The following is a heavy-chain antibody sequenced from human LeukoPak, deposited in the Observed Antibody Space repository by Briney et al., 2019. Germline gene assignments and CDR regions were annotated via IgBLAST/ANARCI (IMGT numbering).Heavy chain of an antibody. Sequence: GASVKVSCKVSGYTLTELSMHWVRQAPGKGLEWMGGFDPEDGETIYAQKFQGRVTMTEDTPTDTAYMELSSLRSEDTAVYYCATDMSCSSTSCYGLGYYYYGMDVWGQGTTVTVSS. CDR1: GYTLTELS. J-gene: IGHJ6*02. V-gene: IGHV1-24*01. CDR3: ATDMSCSSTSCYGLGYYYYGMDV. CDR2: FDPEDGET. D-gene: IGHD2-2*01.